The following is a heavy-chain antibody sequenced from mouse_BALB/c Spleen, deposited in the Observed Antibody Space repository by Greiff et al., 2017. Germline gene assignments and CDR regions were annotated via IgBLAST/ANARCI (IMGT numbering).Heavy chain of an antibody. CDR1: GYTFTSYV. CDR2: INPYNDGT. CDR3: ARFSVYYRMDY. D-gene: IGHD2-12*01. V-gene: IGHV1-14*01. Sequence: VHVKQSGPELVKPGASVKMSCKASGYTFTSYVMHWVKQKPGQGLEWIGYINPYNDGTKYNEKFKGKATLTSDKSSSTAYMELSSLTSEDSAVYYCARFSVYYRMDYWGQGTSVTVSS. J-gene: IGHJ4*01.